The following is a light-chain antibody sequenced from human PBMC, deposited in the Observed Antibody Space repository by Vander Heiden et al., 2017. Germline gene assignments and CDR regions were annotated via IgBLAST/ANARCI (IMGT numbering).Light chain of an antibody. Sequence: DIQLTQSPSSLSASVGDSVHITCRASQSISSYLNWYQQKPGKAPKLLIYAASSLQSGVPSRFSGSGSGTDFTLTISSLQPEDFATYYGQQSYSTLRTFGQGTKVEIK. CDR2: AAS. J-gene: IGKJ1*01. V-gene: IGKV1-39*01. CDR3: QQSYSTLRT. CDR1: QSISSY.